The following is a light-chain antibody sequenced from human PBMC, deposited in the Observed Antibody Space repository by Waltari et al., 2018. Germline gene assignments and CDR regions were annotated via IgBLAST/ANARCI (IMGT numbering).Light chain of an antibody. V-gene: IGKV3-15*01. CDR3: QQYNNWPLT. J-gene: IGKJ3*01. CDR1: QSVSSN. CDR2: GAS. Sequence: EIVLTQSPATLSVSPGERATLSCRASQSVSSNLAWYQQKPGQAPRLLIYGASTRATGIPARFSGSGSGTECTLTISSLQSEDFAVYYCQQYNNWPLTFGPGTKVDIK.